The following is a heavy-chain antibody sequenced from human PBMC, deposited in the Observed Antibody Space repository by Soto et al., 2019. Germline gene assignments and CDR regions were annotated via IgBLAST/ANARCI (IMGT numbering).Heavy chain of an antibody. CDR3: ARVSNYYDSSGRSPYYYYGMDV. Sequence: KTSETLSLTCTVSGGSISSYYWSWIRQPPGKGLEWIGYIYYSGSTNYNPSLKSRVTISVDTSKNQFSLKLSSVTAADTAVYYCARVSNYYDSSGRSPYYYYGMDVWGQGTTVTVSS. CDR1: GGSISSYY. V-gene: IGHV4-59*01. J-gene: IGHJ6*02. D-gene: IGHD3-22*01. CDR2: IYYSGST.